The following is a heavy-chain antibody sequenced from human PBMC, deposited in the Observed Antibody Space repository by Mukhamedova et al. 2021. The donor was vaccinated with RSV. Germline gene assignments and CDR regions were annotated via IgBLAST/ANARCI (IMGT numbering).Heavy chain of an antibody. CDR2: GTGGGT. D-gene: IGHD6-19*01. J-gene: IGHJ4*02. V-gene: IGHV3-23*01. CDR3: VKDMPASGWYD. Sequence: GTGGGTYYADSVKGRFTISRDNSKNTLYLQMNSLSAEDTALYYCVKDMPASGWYDWGXGTLVTVXS.